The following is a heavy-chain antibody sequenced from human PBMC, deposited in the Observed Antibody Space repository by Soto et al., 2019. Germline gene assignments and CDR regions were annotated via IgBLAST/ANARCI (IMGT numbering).Heavy chain of an antibody. D-gene: IGHD2-15*01. Sequence: GGSLRLSCAASGFTFSSYGMHWVRQAPGKGLEWVAVISYDGSNKYYADSVKGRFTISRDNSKNTLYLQMNSLRAEDTAVYYCAKGSGVVVAATGAFDIWGQGTMVTVSS. J-gene: IGHJ3*02. CDR2: ISYDGSNK. CDR3: AKGSGVVVAATGAFDI. CDR1: GFTFSSYG. V-gene: IGHV3-30*18.